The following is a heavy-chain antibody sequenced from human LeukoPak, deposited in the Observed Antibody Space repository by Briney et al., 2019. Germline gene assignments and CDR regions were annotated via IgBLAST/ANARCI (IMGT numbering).Heavy chain of an antibody. CDR1: GFNFSTYW. J-gene: IGHJ4*02. Sequence: GGSLRLSCAASGFNFSTYWMTWVRRAPGKGLEWVANIKQDGSERYYVDSVKGRFTISRDNDKNLVYLQMNSLRAEDTAVYHCARFGYVAAVDVWGQGTPVTVSS. D-gene: IGHD2-15*01. V-gene: IGHV3-7*01. CDR3: ARFGYVAAVDV. CDR2: IKQDGSER.